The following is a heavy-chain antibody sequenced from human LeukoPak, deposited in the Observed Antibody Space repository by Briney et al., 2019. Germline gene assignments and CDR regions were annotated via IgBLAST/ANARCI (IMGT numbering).Heavy chain of an antibody. CDR3: VRVGSVAGSDYLDY. D-gene: IGHD6-19*01. Sequence: SGGSLRLSCAVSGFTFSDHFLDWVRQAPGKGLEWVGRSRNKAKSYTTEYAASVKGRFTISRDDSKNSLYLQMNSLKTEETDVYYCVRVGSVAGSDYLDYWGRGPLVTVSS. CDR2: SRNKAKSYTT. J-gene: IGHJ4*02. V-gene: IGHV3-72*01. CDR1: GFTFSDHF.